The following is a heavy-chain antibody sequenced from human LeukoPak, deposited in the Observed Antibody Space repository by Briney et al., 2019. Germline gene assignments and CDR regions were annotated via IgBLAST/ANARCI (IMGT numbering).Heavy chain of an antibody. CDR3: VKDDTVTSSFDY. CDR2: IWYDGSNT. CDR1: GFTFTSYD. J-gene: IGHJ4*02. Sequence: GRSLRLSCAASGFTFTSYDMHWVRQAPGKGLEWVALIWYDGSNTYYTGSVRGRFTISRDNSKSTLYLQVNSLRVEDTAVYYCVKDDTVTSSFDYWGQGTLITVSS. V-gene: IGHV3-33*06. D-gene: IGHD4-17*01.